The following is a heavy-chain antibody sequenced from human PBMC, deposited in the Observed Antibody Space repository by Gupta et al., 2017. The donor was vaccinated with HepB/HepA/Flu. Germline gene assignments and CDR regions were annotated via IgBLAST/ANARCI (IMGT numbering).Heavy chain of an antibody. J-gene: IGHJ1*01. CDR1: GGSMKTKLYY. Sequence: LQESGPGLVRPSETLSLNCTVSGGSMKTKLYYWGWIRQPPGRGLEWIGHVLYRGTSTYTPSLKGRVTISMDASKKEFSLRLTAVTVADTAVYYCARLGIRGIGVWGPGSLVTVAS. V-gene: IGHV4-39*01. CDR3: ARLGIRGIGV. CDR2: VLYRGTS. D-gene: IGHD3-10*01.